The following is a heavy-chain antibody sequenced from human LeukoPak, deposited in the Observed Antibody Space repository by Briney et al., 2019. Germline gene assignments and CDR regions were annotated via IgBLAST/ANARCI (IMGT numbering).Heavy chain of an antibody. CDR2: ISYDGSNK. CDR1: GFTFSSYG. CDR3: ARDQGRYFDWLSSPAYYYYGMDV. D-gene: IGHD3-9*01. V-gene: IGHV3-30*03. J-gene: IGHJ6*02. Sequence: GGSLRLSCAASGFTFSSYGMHWVRQAPGKGLEWVAVISYDGSNKYYADSVKGRFTISRDNSKNTLYLQMNSLRAEDTAVYYCARDQGRYFDWLSSPAYYYYGMDVWGQGTTVTVSS.